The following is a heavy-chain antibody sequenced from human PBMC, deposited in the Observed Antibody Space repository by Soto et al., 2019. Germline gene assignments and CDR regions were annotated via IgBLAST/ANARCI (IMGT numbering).Heavy chain of an antibody. CDR3: ARMSSSISPGC. V-gene: IGHV3-48*01. CDR2: INSTGTIK. D-gene: IGHD2-2*01. Sequence: GGSLILSCASSGFTFSTYSMNWVRQAPGKGLEWVSYINSTGTIKYYAGSVKGRFTISRDNAKNSLYLQMNSLRAEDTAVYYCARMSSSISPGCWGQGTLVTVSS. J-gene: IGHJ4*02. CDR1: GFTFSTYS.